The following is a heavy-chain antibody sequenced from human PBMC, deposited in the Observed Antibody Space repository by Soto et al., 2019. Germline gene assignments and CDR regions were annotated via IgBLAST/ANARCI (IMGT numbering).Heavy chain of an antibody. J-gene: IGHJ4*02. V-gene: IGHV3-23*01. CDR3: AKDPNVGNGWYSFDY. CDR1: GFTFSSYA. CDR2: ISGSGGST. Sequence: EVQLLESGGGLVQPVGSLRLSCAASGFTFSSYAMSWVRQAPGKGLEWVSAISGSGGSTYYADSVKGRFTISRDNSKNTLYLQMNSLRADDTAVYYCAKDPNVGNGWYSFDYWGQGTLVTVSS. D-gene: IGHD6-19*01.